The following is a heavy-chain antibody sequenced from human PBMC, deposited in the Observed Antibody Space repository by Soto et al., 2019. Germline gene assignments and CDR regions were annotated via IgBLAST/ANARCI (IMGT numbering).Heavy chain of an antibody. Sequence: KPSETLSLTCTVSGGSISSSSYYWGWIRQPPGKGLEWIGSIYYSGSTYYNPSLKSRVTISVDTSKNQFSLKLSSVTAADTAVYYCARNANYGGNSDYWGQGTLVTVSS. CDR2: IYYSGST. D-gene: IGHD4-17*01. V-gene: IGHV4-39*01. J-gene: IGHJ4*02. CDR1: GGSISSSSYY. CDR3: ARNANYGGNSDY.